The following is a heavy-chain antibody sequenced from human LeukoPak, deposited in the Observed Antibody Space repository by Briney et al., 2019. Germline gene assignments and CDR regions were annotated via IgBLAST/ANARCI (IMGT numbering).Heavy chain of an antibody. D-gene: IGHD3-22*01. J-gene: IGHJ4*02. CDR1: GGSFSGYY. CDR2: INHSGST. V-gene: IGHV4-34*01. CDR3: ARVRNIKDYYASSGYYNYFDY. Sequence: PSETLSLTCAVYGGSFSGYYWSWIRQPPVKGLEWIGEINHSGSTNYNPSSKSRVTISVDTSKNQFSLNLSSVPAADTAVYYCARVRNIKDYYASSGYYNYFDYWGQGTLVTVSS.